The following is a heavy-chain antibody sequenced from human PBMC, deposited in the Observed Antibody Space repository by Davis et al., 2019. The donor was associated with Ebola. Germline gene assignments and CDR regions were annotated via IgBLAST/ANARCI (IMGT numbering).Heavy chain of an antibody. CDR2: IIPIFGTT. Sequence: SVKVSCKASGGTFSGYTISWVRQAPGQGLEWMGGIIPIFGTTNYAQRFQGRVTITTDTSASTAYLDLSSLRSDDTAVFYCARATFGYNSGWYADYWGQGTLVTVSS. J-gene: IGHJ4*02. CDR3: ARATFGYNSGWYADY. CDR1: GGTFSGYT. D-gene: IGHD6-19*01. V-gene: IGHV1-69*05.